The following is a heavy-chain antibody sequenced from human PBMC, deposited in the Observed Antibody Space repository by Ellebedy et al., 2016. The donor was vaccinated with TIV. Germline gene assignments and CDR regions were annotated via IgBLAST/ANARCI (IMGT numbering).Heavy chain of an antibody. Sequence: GGSLRLSCAASGFTFSNAWMNWVRQAPGKGLEWVAVISYDGSNKYYADSVKGRFTISRDNSKNTLYLQMNSLRPEDTAMYYCASLRGYNYGINPSGAFDIWGLGTMVAVSS. CDR1: GFTFSNAW. D-gene: IGHD5-18*01. CDR3: ASLRGYNYGINPSGAFDI. J-gene: IGHJ3*02. CDR2: ISYDGSNK. V-gene: IGHV3-30*03.